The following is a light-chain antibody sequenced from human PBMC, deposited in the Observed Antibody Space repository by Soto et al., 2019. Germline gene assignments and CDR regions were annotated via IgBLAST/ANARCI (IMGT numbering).Light chain of an antibody. Sequence: EIVLTQSPGTLSLSPGESATLSCRASQSVSSSYLAWYQQKPGQAPRLLIYATSSRATDIPDRFSGAGSATDFTLTISGLEPEDFAVYYCQQYGTSPLYTFGQGTKLEIK. V-gene: IGKV3-20*01. J-gene: IGKJ2*01. CDR1: QSVSSSY. CDR3: QQYGTSPLYT. CDR2: ATS.